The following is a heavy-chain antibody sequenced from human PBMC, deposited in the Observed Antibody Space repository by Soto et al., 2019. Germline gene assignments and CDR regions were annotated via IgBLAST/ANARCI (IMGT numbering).Heavy chain of an antibody. J-gene: IGHJ6*02. CDR1: GFTFSDYY. V-gene: IGHV3-11*05. CDR2: IRSHTNYI. D-gene: IGHD3-10*01. CDR3: ARDGSGSYYYGMDV. Sequence: QVQLVESGGGLVKPGGSLRLSCAASGFTFSDYYMSWIRQASGKGLEWLSYIRSHTNYINYADSVKGRFTISRDDAKNTLYLQMNSLRAEDTAVYYCARDGSGSYYYGMDVWGQGTAVTVSS.